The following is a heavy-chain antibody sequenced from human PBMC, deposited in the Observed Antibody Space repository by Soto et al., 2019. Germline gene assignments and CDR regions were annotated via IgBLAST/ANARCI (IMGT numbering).Heavy chain of an antibody. Sequence: EGQLLESGGGLVQPGGSLRLSCAASGFTFSSYAMSWVRQAPGKGLEWVSVISGSGDNTFYADSVKGRFTISRDDSKNTLYLQMNSLRAEDTAVYYCAKGGSASCYSAPDYWGQGTLVTASS. D-gene: IGHD2-2*01. CDR1: GFTFSSYA. J-gene: IGHJ4*02. V-gene: IGHV3-23*01. CDR2: ISGSGDNT. CDR3: AKGGSASCYSAPDY.